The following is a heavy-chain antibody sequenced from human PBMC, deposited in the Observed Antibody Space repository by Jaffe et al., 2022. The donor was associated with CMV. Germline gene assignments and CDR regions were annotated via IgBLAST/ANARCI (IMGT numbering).Heavy chain of an antibody. V-gene: IGHV3-64D*06. CDR1: GFTFSSYA. CDR3: VKDLEGGSAVPPTDFDY. J-gene: IGHJ4*02. CDR2: ISSNGGST. D-gene: IGHD3-3*01. Sequence: EVQLVESGGGLVQPGGSLRLSCSASGFTFSSYAMHWVRQAPGKGLEYVSAISSNGGSTYYADSVKGRFTISRDNSKNTLYLQMSSLRAEDTAVYYCVKDLEGGSAVPPTDFDYWGQGTLVTVSS.